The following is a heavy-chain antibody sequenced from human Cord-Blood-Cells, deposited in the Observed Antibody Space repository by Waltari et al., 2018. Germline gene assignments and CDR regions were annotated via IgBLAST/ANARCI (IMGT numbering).Heavy chain of an antibody. D-gene: IGHD6-19*01. CDR3: ARISGSGWYFDY. Sequence: QLQLQESGPGLVKPSETMSLTCTVSGGPISRSSYYWGWLRQPPGKGLEWIGCIYYSGSTYYNPALKSRVTISVDTSKNQFSLKLSSVTAADTAVYYCARISGSGWYFDYWGQGTLVTVSS. CDR2: IYYSGST. J-gene: IGHJ4*02. CDR1: GGPISRSSYY. V-gene: IGHV4-39*01.